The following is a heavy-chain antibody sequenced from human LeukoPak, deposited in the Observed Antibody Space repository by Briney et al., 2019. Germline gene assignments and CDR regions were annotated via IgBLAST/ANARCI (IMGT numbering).Heavy chain of an antibody. CDR3: VAGAYDILTAPQVS. Sequence: GGSLRLSCAASGFTFDDYAMHWVRQAPGKGLEWVSGISWNSGSIGYADSVKGRFTISRDNAKNSLYLQMSSLRAEDTALYYCVAGAYDILTAPQVSWGQGTLVTVSS. V-gene: IGHV3-9*01. CDR1: GFTFDDYA. D-gene: IGHD3-9*01. J-gene: IGHJ5*02. CDR2: ISWNSGSI.